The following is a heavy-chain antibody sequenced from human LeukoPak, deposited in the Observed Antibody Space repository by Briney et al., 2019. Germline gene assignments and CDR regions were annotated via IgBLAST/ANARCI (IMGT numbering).Heavy chain of an antibody. CDR1: GYTFTGYY. J-gene: IGHJ5*02. Sequence: ASVKVSCKASGYTFTGYYMHWVRQAPGQGLEWMGWINPNSGGTNYAQKFQGRVTMTRDTSISTAYMELSRLRSDDTAVYYCPRERRYCSSTSCYPNWFDPWGQGTLVTVSS. CDR2: INPNSGGT. V-gene: IGHV1-2*02. D-gene: IGHD2-2*01. CDR3: PRERRYCSSTSCYPNWFDP.